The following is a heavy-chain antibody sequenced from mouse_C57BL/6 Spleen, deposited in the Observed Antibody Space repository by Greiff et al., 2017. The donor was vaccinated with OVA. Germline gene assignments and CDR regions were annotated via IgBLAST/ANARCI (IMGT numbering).Heavy chain of an antibody. Sequence: VQLQQPGAELVKPGASVKMSCKASGYTFTSYWITWVKQRPGQGLEWIGDIYPGSGSTNYNEKFKSKATLTVDTSSSTAYMQLSSLTSEDSAVYYCARDSYYYGSSYRYFDVWGTGTTVTVSS. V-gene: IGHV1-55*01. D-gene: IGHD1-1*01. CDR2: IYPGSGST. CDR3: ARDSYYYGSSYRYFDV. CDR1: GYTFTSYW. J-gene: IGHJ1*03.